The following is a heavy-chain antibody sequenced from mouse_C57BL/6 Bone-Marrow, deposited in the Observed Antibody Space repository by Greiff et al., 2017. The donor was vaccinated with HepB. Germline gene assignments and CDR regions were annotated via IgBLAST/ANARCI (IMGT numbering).Heavy chain of an antibody. D-gene: IGHD3-2*02. Sequence: QVQLQQPGAELVMPGASVKLSCKASGYTFTSYWMHWVKQRPGQGLEWIGEIDPSDSYTNYNQKFKGKSTLTVDKSSSTAYMQLSSLTSEDSAVYYCARSDSSGYVGYWGQGTTLTVSS. V-gene: IGHV1-69*01. CDR2: IDPSDSYT. CDR3: ARSDSSGYVGY. CDR1: GYTFTSYW. J-gene: IGHJ2*01.